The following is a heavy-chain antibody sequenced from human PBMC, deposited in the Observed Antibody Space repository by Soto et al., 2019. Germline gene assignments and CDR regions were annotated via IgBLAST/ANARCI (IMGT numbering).Heavy chain of an antibody. J-gene: IGHJ6*02. CDR1: GGFVSSSSYS. V-gene: IGHV4-39*01. CDR2: MYSSENT. Sequence: SETLSLTCSVSGGFVSSSSYSWGWIRQSPGKGMEWIGTMYSSENTYYNTSLLSRVTISVDTSKNEFSLRLSSVTAADTAVYYCARLNGYCISTNCHGYYGMDVWGQGTTVTVSS. CDR3: ARLNGYCISTNCHGYYGMDV. D-gene: IGHD2-2*03.